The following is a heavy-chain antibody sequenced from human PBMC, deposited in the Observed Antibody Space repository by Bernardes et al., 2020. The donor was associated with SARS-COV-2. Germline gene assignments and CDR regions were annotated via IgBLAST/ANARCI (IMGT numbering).Heavy chain of an antibody. CDR1: GFTFRNSL. V-gene: IGHV3-21*01. Sequence: AGPLLLSCVASGFTFRNSLFSWFRQAPGPGLEWVSSLSGAGLYLYYGDSVRGRFTTSRDNTRTSVFLQMERLRAEDTAVYYCARDVGGTDWRFGCDVWGTGTMVHVSS. J-gene: IGHJ3*01. CDR3: ARDVGGTDWRFGCDV. CDR2: LSGAGLYL. D-gene: IGHD3-9*01.